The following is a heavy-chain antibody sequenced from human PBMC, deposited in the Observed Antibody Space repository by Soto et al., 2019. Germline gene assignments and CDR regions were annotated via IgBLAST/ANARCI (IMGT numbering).Heavy chain of an antibody. V-gene: IGHV4-30-4*08. J-gene: IGHJ6*02. CDR3: AREDDGGDSLDV. CDR1: GDSISSDYYH. CDR2: IHHSGSI. D-gene: IGHD3-22*01. Sequence: QVQLQQSGPGLVKPSQTLSLTCTVSGDSISSDYYHWTWIRQSPGQGLEWIGYIHHSGSILYNPSLIQRVTIPVGTSANQFSHHLTSVPAADTAVYLWAREDDGGDSLDVWGQGATVTVSS.